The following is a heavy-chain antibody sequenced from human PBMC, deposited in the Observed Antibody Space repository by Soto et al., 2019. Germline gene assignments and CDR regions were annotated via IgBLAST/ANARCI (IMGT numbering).Heavy chain of an antibody. CDR2: INPSGGST. CDR3: ARGITIFGVVIQNHYGMAF. Sequence: ASVKVSCKASGYTFTSYYMHWVRQAPGQGLEWMGIINPSGGSTSYAQKFQGRVTMTRDTSTSTVYMELSSLRSEDTAVYYCARGITIFGVVIQNHYGMAFWGQGSTVTVSS. D-gene: IGHD3-3*01. CDR1: GYTFTSYY. J-gene: IGHJ6*02. V-gene: IGHV1-46*01.